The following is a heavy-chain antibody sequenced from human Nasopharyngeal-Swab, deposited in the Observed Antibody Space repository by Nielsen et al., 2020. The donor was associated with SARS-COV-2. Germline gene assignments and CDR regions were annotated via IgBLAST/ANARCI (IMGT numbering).Heavy chain of an antibody. J-gene: IGHJ4*02. CDR3: ARQGFSGIAAALDY. V-gene: IGHV4-39*01. D-gene: IGHD6-13*01. Sequence: SETLSLTCTVSGGSISSSSYYWGWIRQPPGEGLEWIGSIYYSGSTYYNPSLKSRVTISVDTSKNQFSLKLSSVTAADTAVYYCARQGFSGIAAALDYWGQGTLVTVSS. CDR2: IYYSGST. CDR1: GGSISSSSYY.